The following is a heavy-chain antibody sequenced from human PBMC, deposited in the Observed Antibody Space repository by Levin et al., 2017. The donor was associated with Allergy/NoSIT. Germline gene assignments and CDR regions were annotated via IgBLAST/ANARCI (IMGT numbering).Heavy chain of an antibody. Sequence: GGSLRLSCAASGFTFSSFDMHWVRQGTGKRLEWLSAIGTAGDTYYPESVKGRFTISRQKAKNSLYLQMNSLRVGDTAVYHCVRRRIGDWYFDLWGRGTLVTVSS. CDR1: GFTFSSFD. CDR2: IGTAGDT. CDR3: VRRRIGDWYFDL. J-gene: IGHJ2*01. D-gene: IGHD3-3*01. V-gene: IGHV3-13*01.